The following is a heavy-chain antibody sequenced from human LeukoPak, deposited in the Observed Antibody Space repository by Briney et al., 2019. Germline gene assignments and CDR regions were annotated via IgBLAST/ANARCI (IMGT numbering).Heavy chain of an antibody. V-gene: IGHV1-18*01. CDR3: ARESDYYYYGMDV. CDR1: GYTFTSYD. J-gene: IGHJ6*02. Sequence: ASVKVSCKASGYTFTSYDINWVRQAPGQGLEWMGWISAYNGNTNYAQKLQGRVTMTTDTSTSTAYMELRSLRSDDTAVYYCARESDYYYYGMDVWGQGTTVTVSS. CDR2: ISAYNGNT.